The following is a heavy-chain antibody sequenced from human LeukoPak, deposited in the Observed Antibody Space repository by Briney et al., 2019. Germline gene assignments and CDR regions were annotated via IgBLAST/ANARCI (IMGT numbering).Heavy chain of an antibody. V-gene: IGHV4-59*08. CDR1: GGSINGYY. Sequence: SETLSLTCTVSGGSINGYYWSWIRQPPGKGLEWIGYIYYSGSTNYNPSLKSRVTISVDRSKNQFSLKLSSVTAADTAVYYCASTYGDYRGWYFDLWGRGTLVTVSS. CDR2: IYYSGST. J-gene: IGHJ2*01. CDR3: ASTYGDYRGWYFDL. D-gene: IGHD4-17*01.